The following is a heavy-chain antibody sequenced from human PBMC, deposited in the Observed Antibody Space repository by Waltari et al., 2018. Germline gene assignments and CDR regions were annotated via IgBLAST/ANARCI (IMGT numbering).Heavy chain of an antibody. CDR1: GFTFSLHA. J-gene: IGHJ4*02. V-gene: IGHV3-30-3*01. D-gene: IGHD3-22*01. CDR2: VSQDGGSK. Sequence: QVQLVESGGGGVQPGRSLRLSCEASGFTFSLHARHCVRQAPGKGLEGVAVVSQDGGSKDYADSVKGRFTISRDNSKNTVYLQMNSLRNEDTAVYYCARDHYDSRGYLFDSWGQGTLVTVSS. CDR3: ARDHYDSRGYLFDS.